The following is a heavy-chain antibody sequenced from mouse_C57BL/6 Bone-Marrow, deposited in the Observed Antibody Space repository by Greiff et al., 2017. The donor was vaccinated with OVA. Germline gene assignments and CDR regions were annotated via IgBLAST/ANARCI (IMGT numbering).Heavy chain of an antibody. CDR1: GYAFSSSW. CDR3: ARSFYYGNDY. CDR2: ICHGAGDP. D-gene: IGHD2-1*01. J-gene: IGHJ2*01. Sequence: QVQLLQSGPELVKPGASVKISCKASGYAFSSSWMNWVQQRPGKGLEWIGRICHGAGDPNYNGKVTGKATLTADKAASRAYLQLSSLTSEDSAGYFCARSFYYGNDYWGQGTTLTVSS. V-gene: IGHV1-82*01.